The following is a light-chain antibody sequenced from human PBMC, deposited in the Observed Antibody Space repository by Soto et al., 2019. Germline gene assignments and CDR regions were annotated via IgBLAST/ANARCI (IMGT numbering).Light chain of an antibody. V-gene: IGLV2-8*01. CDR1: SSDVGGYNF. J-gene: IGLJ1*01. Sequence: QSVLTQPPSTSASPGQSVTISCTGTSSDVGGYNFVAWYQQHPGKAPKLMISEVSKRPSGVPDRFSGSKSGNTASLTVSGLQAEDEADYYCSSYAGSNIFVFGTGTKVTVL. CDR2: EVS. CDR3: SSYAGSNIFV.